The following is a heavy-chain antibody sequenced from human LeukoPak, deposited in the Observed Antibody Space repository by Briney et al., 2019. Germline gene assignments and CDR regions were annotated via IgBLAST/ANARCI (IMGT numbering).Heavy chain of an antibody. CDR1: GFTVSSNS. CDR2: IYSAGSI. D-gene: IGHD3-16*01. Sequence: GGSLRLSCTVSGFTVSSNSMSWVRQAPGKGLEWVSFIYSAGSIYYSDSVKGRFTISIDNSKNTLYLQMNSLRAEDTAVYYCARRAGAYTHPYDYWGQGTLVTVSP. V-gene: IGHV3-53*01. J-gene: IGHJ4*02. CDR3: ARRAGAYTHPYDY.